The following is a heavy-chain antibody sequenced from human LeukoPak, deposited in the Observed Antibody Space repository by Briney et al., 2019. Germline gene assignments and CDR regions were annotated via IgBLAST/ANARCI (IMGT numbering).Heavy chain of an antibody. V-gene: IGHV3-21*01. J-gene: IGHJ6*04. Sequence: GGSLRLSCAASGFTFSSYSMNWVRQAPGKGLEWVSSIGSSSSYIYYADSVKGRFTISRHNAKNSLYLQMNSLRAEDTAVYYCAELGITMIGGVWGKGTTVTISS. CDR1: GFTFSSYS. CDR3: AELGITMIGGV. CDR2: IGSSSSYI. D-gene: IGHD3-10*02.